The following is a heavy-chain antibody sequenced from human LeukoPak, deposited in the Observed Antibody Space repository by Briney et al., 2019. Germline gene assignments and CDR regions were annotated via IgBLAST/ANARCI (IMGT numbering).Heavy chain of an antibody. CDR2: ISYDGSNK. J-gene: IGHJ6*03. Sequence: PGGSLRLSCAASGFTFSSYTMYWVRQAPGKGLEWVAVISYDGSNKYYADSVKGRFTISRDNSKSTLFLQMNSPSAEDTAVYYCARGIAATNYMDVWGKGTTVTVSS. CDR1: GFTFSSYT. CDR3: ARGIAATNYMDV. D-gene: IGHD6-13*01. V-gene: IGHV3-30-3*01.